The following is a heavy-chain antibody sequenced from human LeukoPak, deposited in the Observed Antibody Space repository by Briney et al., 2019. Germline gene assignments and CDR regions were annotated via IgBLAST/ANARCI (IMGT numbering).Heavy chain of an antibody. V-gene: IGHV3-33*01. J-gene: IGHJ4*02. CDR1: GFTFSSYG. D-gene: IGHD6-19*01. Sequence: GGSLRLSCAASGFTFSSYGTHWVRQAPGKGLEWVAVIWYDGSNKYYADSVKGRFTISRDNSKNTLYLQMNSLRAEDTAVYYCASTSGWYEPIDYWGQGTLVTVSS. CDR2: IWYDGSNK. CDR3: ASTSGWYEPIDY.